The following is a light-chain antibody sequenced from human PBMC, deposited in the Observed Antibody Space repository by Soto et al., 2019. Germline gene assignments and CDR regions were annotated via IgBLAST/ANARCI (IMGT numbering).Light chain of an antibody. CDR3: HQYDTSPPT. V-gene: IGKV3-20*01. J-gene: IGKJ1*01. Sequence: EVVLTQSPGTLSLSPGERATLSCRASQSVSGSDLAWYQQKPGQAPRLLISGVSNRATGTPDRFSGSGSGTDFTLTISSLEPEDFAVFYCHQYDTSPPTFGPGTKVEI. CDR2: GVS. CDR1: QSVSGSD.